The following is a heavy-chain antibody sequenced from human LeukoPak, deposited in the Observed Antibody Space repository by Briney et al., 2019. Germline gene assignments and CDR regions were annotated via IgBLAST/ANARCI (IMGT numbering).Heavy chain of an antibody. CDR2: MNPNSGNT. CDR3: ARGGKLMVRGTPYYYYYMDV. CDR1: GYTFSTYE. D-gene: IGHD3-10*01. V-gene: IGHV1-8*02. J-gene: IGHJ6*03. Sequence: VASVKVSCKASGYTFSTYEINWVRQATGQGLEWMGRMNPNSGNTGYAQKFQGRVTMTRNTSISTAYMELSSLRSEDTAVYYCARGGKLMVRGTPYYYYYMDVWGKGTTVTISS.